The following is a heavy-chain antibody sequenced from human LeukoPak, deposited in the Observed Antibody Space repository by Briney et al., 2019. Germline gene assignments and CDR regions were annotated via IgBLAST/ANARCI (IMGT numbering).Heavy chain of an antibody. D-gene: IGHD7-27*01. CDR1: GGSISSYY. CDR3: ARDRFWGLDY. V-gene: IGHV4-59*01. J-gene: IGHJ4*02. CDR2: IYYSGST. Sequence: SETLSLACTVSGGSISSYYWSWIRQPPGKGLEWIGYIYYSGSTNYNPSLKSRVTISVDTSKNQFSLKLSSVTAADTAVYYCARDRFWGLDYWGQGTLVTVSS.